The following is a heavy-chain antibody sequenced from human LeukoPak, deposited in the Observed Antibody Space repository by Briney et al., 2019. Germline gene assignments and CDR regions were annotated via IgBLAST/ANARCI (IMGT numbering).Heavy chain of an antibody. CDR2: ISAYNGNT. J-gene: IGHJ6*03. CDR3: AGAYLDSRYYYYYMDV. D-gene: IGHD3-22*01. Sequence: ASVKVSCKASGYTFTSYGISWVRQAPGQGLEWMGWISAYNGNTNYAQKLQGRVTMTTDTSTSTAYMELRSLRSDDTAVYYCAGAYLDSRYYYYYMDVWGKGTTVTISS. CDR1: GYTFTSYG. V-gene: IGHV1-18*01.